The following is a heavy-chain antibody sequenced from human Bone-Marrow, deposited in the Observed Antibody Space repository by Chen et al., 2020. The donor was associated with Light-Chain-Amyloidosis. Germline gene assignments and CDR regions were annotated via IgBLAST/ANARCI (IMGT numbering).Heavy chain of an antibody. CDR3: ATEGRDPGYSYGYLNY. CDR2: IYSGGST. J-gene: IGHJ4*02. CDR1: GFSVSRSD. D-gene: IGHD5-18*01. Sequence: EVHLVETGGALIQPGGSLRLSCAASGFSVSRSDMSWVRQAPGKGLEWVSLIYSGGSTYYADFVKGRFTISRDSSKDTVYLQMNSLRAEDTALYYCATEGRDPGYSYGYLNYWGQGTLVTVSS. V-gene: IGHV3-53*02.